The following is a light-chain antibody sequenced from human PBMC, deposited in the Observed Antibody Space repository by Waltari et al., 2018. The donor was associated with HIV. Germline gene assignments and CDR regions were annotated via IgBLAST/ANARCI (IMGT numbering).Light chain of an antibody. CDR3: AAWDDSLDGL. V-gene: IGLV1-44*01. CDR1: SSNIGSNP. CDR2: DNN. Sequence: SVLTQPPSASGTPGQRVTISCSGSSSNIGSNPVSWYQQLPGTAPKLLISDNNQRPSGVPDRFSGSKSGTSASLAISGLQSEDEGDYYCAAWDDSLDGLFGGGTKLTV. J-gene: IGLJ2*01.